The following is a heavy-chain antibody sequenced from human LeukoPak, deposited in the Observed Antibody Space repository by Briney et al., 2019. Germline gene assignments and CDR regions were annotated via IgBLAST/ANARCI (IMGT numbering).Heavy chain of an antibody. D-gene: IGHD1-14*01. J-gene: IGHJ4*02. Sequence: PGGSLRLSCAASGLTFSSYEMNWVRQASGKGLEWVSYIGVSGRTINYADSVKGRFTISRDNAKNSLYLQMNSLRAEDTAVYYCAKLDGITGLDYWGQGTLVTVSS. V-gene: IGHV3-48*03. CDR3: AKLDGITGLDY. CDR2: IGVSGRTI. CDR1: GLTFSSYE.